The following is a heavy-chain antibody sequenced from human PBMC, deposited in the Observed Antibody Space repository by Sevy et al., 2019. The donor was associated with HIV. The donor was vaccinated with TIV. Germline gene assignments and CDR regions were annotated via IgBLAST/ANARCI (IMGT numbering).Heavy chain of an antibody. CDR1: GFTFSTYA. J-gene: IGHJ4*02. Sequence: GGSLRLSCSASGFTFSTYAINWVRQAPGKGLEWVAAICSTGDCTYFADSVLGRFTISRDNSKNTLSLQMNSLRAEDTALYYCAKGFGDYKGTNQPNYWGQGTLVTVSS. CDR2: ICSTGDCT. CDR3: AKGFGDYKGTNQPNY. V-gene: IGHV3-23*01. D-gene: IGHD4-17*01.